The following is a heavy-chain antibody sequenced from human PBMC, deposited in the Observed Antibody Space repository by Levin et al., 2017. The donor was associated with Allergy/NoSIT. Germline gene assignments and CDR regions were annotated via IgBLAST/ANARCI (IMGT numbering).Heavy chain of an antibody. Sequence: PSETLSLTCTVSGGSIGTYYWSWIRQPPGKGLEWIGFIYYRGNTNYNPSFKSRATISIDTSKTHFSLKLSSVTAADTAVSYCARGAWDYYDMDGWGKGTTVTVAS. V-gene: IGHV4-59*01. CDR1: GGSIGTYY. CDR2: IYYRGNT. CDR3: ARGAWDYYDMDG. D-gene: IGHD7-27*01. J-gene: IGHJ6*03.